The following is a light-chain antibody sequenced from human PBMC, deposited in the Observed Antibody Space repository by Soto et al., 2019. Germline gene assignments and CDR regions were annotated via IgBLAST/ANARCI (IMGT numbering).Light chain of an antibody. J-gene: IGKJ1*01. V-gene: IGKV3-11*01. Sequence: EIVLTQSPATLSLSPGDRATLSCRASRSVVSSLAWYQHKPGQAPRLLIYGTSNRATGVPDRFSGGESGADFTLTISSLEPADSAVFYCQQRSYWPWTFGQGTKVEIK. CDR1: RSVVSS. CDR3: QQRSYWPWT. CDR2: GTS.